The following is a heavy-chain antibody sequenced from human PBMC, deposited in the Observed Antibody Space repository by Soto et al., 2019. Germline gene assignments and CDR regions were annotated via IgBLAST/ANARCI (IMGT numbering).Heavy chain of an antibody. CDR1: GGSISSYY. D-gene: IGHD3-10*01. CDR3: ARGRGNEVAGSDAKVSAMEV. Sequence: PSETLSLTCTVSGGSISSYYWSWFRHPPWKGLDWIGYIYYSGSTNYNPSLKSRVTISVDTSKNQFSLKLSSVTAADTAVYYCARGRGNEVAGSDAKVSAMEVWGKGTTVNLSS. V-gene: IGHV4-59*01. J-gene: IGHJ6*03. CDR2: IYYSGST.